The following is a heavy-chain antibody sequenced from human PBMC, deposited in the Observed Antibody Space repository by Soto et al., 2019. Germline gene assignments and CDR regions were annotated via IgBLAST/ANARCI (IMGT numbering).Heavy chain of an antibody. CDR1: GFTFSSYA. CDR2: ISGIGDST. Sequence: GGSLRLSCAASGFTFSSYAMAWVRQAPGKGLEWVSAISGIGDSTYYADSVKGRFTISRDNSKNTLSLQMNSLNAEDTAVYYCARDSPVAGILWGQGTLVTVSS. CDR3: ARDSPVAGIL. D-gene: IGHD6-19*01. J-gene: IGHJ4*02. V-gene: IGHV3-23*01.